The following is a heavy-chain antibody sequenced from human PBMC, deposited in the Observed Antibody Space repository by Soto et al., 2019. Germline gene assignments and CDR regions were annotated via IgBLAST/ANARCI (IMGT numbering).Heavy chain of an antibody. V-gene: IGHV4-34*01. CDR3: ARGSRGQQLGDINYYYYGMDV. CDR1: GGSFSGYD. Sequence: SETLSLTCAVYGGSFSGYDWSWIRQPPGNGLEWIGEINHSGSTNYNPSLNSLVTISLATSKTQFSLILISVTAADSAFYYCARGSRGQQLGDINYYYYGMDVWGQGTTFTVSS. J-gene: IGHJ6*02. CDR2: INHSGST. D-gene: IGHD6-13*01.